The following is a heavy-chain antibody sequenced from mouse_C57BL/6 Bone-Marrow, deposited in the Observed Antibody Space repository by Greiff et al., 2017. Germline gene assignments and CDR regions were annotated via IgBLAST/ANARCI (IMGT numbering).Heavy chain of an antibody. D-gene: IGHD2-1*01. CDR2: ISSGGSYT. Sequence: EVQRVESGGDLVKPGGSLKLSCAASGFTFSSYGMSLVRQTPDKRLEWVATISSGGSYTYYPDSVKGRFTISRDNAKNTLYLQMSSLKSEDTAMYYCASYYWFAYWGQGTLVTVSA. V-gene: IGHV5-6*01. CDR3: ASYYWFAY. J-gene: IGHJ3*01. CDR1: GFTFSSYG.